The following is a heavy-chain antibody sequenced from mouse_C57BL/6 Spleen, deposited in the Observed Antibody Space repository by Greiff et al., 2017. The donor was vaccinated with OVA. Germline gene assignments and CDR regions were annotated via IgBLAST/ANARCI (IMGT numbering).Heavy chain of an antibody. CDR3: ARLWAYYAMDY. D-gene: IGHD4-1*01. V-gene: IGHV1-18*01. CDR2: INPNNGGT. J-gene: IGHJ4*01. Sequence: EVQLQQSGPELVKPGASVKIPCKASGYTFTDYNMDWVKQSHGKSLEWIGDINPNNGGTIYNQKFKGKATLTVDKSSSTAYMELRSLTSEDTAVYYCARLWAYYAMDYWGQGTSVTVSS. CDR1: GYTFTDYN.